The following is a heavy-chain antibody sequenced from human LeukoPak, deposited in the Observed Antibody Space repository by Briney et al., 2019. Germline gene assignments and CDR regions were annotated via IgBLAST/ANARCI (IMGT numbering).Heavy chain of an antibody. CDR3: AKALGGYCSSTSCSY. D-gene: IGHD2-2*01. Sequence: GGSLRHSCAASGFTFSSNAMSWVRQAPGKGLEWVSAISGSGGSTYYADSVKGRFTISRDNSKNTLYLQMNSLRAEDTAVYYCAKALGGYCSSTSCSYWGQGTLVTVSS. CDR1: GFTFSSNA. J-gene: IGHJ4*02. CDR2: ISGSGGST. V-gene: IGHV3-23*01.